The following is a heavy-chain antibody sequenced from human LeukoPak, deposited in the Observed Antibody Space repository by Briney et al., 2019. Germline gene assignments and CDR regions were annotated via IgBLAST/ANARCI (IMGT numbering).Heavy chain of an antibody. CDR3: TRQVDSGSYDYYGMDV. CDR2: IYSDGST. Sequence: GGSLRLSCATSGFTVSSSYLSWVRQAPGEGLEWVSVIYSDGSTYYADSVKGRFTISRDNSKNTLFLQMNSLRAEDTAVYYCTRQVDSGSYDYYGMDVWGQGTTVTVSS. CDR1: GFTVSSSY. V-gene: IGHV3-66*04. J-gene: IGHJ6*02. D-gene: IGHD1-26*01.